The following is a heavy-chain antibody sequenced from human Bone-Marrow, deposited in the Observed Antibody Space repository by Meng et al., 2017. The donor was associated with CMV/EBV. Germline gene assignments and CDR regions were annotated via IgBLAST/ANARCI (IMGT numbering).Heavy chain of an antibody. CDR2: ISSSSSYI. CDR1: GFTFSSYN. V-gene: IGHV3-21*01. D-gene: IGHD6-13*01. CDR3: ARMRLAVAGNPIKPY. J-gene: IGHJ4*02. Sequence: ESLKISCAASGFTFSSYNMNWVRQAPGQGLEWVSSISSSSSYIYYADSVKGRFTISRDNAKNSLYLQMNSLRAEYTPGYYCARMRLAVAGNPIKPYWGQGTLVTVSS.